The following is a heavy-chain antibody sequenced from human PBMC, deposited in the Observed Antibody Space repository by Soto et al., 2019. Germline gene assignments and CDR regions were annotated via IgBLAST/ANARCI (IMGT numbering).Heavy chain of an antibody. CDR3: AKGGPPPYDSSGSYDAFDI. V-gene: IGHV3-43*01. CDR2: ISWDGGST. D-gene: IGHD3-22*01. J-gene: IGHJ3*02. CDR1: GFTFDDYT. Sequence: VGSLRLSCAASGFTFDDYTMHWVRQAPGKGLEWVSLISWDGGSTYYADSVKGRFTISRDNSKNSLYLQMNSLRTEDTALYYCAKGGPPPYDSSGSYDAFDIWGQGTMVTVSS.